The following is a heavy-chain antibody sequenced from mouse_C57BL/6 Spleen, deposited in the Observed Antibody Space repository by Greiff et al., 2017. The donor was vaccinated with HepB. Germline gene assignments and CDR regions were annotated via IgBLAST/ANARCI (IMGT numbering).Heavy chain of an antibody. J-gene: IGHJ3*01. V-gene: IGHV1-64*01. D-gene: IGHD2-4*01. CDR3: AREDYERGFAY. CDR1: GYTFTSYW. CDR2: IHPNSGST. Sequence: VQLQQSGAELVKPGASVKLSCKASGYTFTSYWMHWVKQRPGQGLERIGMIHPNSGSTNYNEKFKSKATLTVDKSSSTAYMQLSSLTSEDSAVYYCAREDYERGFAYWGQGTLVTVSA.